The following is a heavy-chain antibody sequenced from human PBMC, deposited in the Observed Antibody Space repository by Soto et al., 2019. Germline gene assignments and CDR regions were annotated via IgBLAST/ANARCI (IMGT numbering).Heavy chain of an antibody. V-gene: IGHV4-31*03. CDR3: ARERRVFTRVRGATNWFDP. CDR2: IYYSGST. J-gene: IGHJ5*02. CDR1: GGSISSGGYY. Sequence: QVQLQESGPGLVKPSQTLSLTCTVSGGSISSGGYYWSWIRQHPGKGLEWIGYIYYSGSTYYNQSLKSRVTISGDTSKNQFSLKLSSVTAADTAVYYCARERRVFTRVRGATNWFDPWGQGTLVTVSS. D-gene: IGHD3-10*01.